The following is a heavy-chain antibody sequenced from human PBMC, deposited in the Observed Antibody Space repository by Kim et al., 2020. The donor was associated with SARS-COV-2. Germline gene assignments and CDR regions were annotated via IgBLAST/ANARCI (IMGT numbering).Heavy chain of an antibody. D-gene: IGHD6-19*01. Sequence: NDARNHQGRVTMTTDTSTSTAYMELRSLRSDDTAVYYCARVSSGWPLIDYWGQGTLVTVSS. CDR3: ARVSSGWPLIDY. J-gene: IGHJ4*02. V-gene: IGHV1-18*01.